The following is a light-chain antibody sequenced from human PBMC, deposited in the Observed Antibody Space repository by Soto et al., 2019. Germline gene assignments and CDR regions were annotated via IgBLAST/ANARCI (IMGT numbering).Light chain of an antibody. CDR1: SSDVGGYNY. J-gene: IGLJ3*02. V-gene: IGLV2-14*01. CDR3: SSYTSSSTHWV. Sequence: QSALTQPASVSGSPGQSNPISCTGSSSDVGGYNYVSWYQQHPGKAPKLMIYEVSNRPSGVSNRFSGSKSGNTASLTISGLQAEDEADYYCSSYTSSSTHWVFGGGTKVTVL. CDR2: EVS.